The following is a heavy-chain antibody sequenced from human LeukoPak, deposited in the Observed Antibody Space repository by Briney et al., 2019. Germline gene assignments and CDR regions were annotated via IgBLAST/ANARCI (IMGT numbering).Heavy chain of an antibody. D-gene: IGHD7-27*01. V-gene: IGHV1-46*01. CDR1: GYTFTSYY. J-gene: IGHJ6*02. CDR3: ARSNWRYYYYYGMDV. CDR2: INPSGGST. Sequence: ASVKVSCKASGYTFTSYYMHWVRQAPGQGLEWMGIINPSGGSTSYAQKFQGRVTMTRDTSTSTAYMELSSLRSEDTAVYYCARSNWRYYYYYGMDVWGQGTTVTVSS.